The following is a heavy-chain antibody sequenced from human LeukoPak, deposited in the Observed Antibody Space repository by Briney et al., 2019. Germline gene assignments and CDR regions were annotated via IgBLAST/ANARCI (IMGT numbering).Heavy chain of an antibody. D-gene: IGHD6-13*01. J-gene: IGHJ4*02. CDR3: AKDRDSSSWYLDY. V-gene: IGHV3-30*18. CDR1: GFTFSSYG. Sequence: GGSLRLSCAASGFTFSSYGMHWVRQAPGKGLEWVAVISYDGSNKCYADSVKGRFTISRDNSKNTLYLQMNSLRAEDTAVYYCAKDRDSSSWYLDYWGQGALVTV. CDR2: ISYDGSNK.